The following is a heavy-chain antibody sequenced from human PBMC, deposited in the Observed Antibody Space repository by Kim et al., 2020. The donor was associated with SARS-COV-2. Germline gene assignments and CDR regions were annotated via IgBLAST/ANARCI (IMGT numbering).Heavy chain of an antibody. CDR2: IWYDGSNK. Sequence: GGSLRLSCAASGFTFSSYGMHWVRQAPGKGLEWVAVIWYDGSNKYYADSVKGRFTISRDNSKNTLYLQMNSLRAEDTAVYYCAREQWFGEYHFRVEMGYFDYWGQGALVTVSS. CDR3: AREQWFGEYHFRVEMGYFDY. D-gene: IGHD3-10*01. J-gene: IGHJ4*02. V-gene: IGHV3-33*01. CDR1: GFTFSSYG.